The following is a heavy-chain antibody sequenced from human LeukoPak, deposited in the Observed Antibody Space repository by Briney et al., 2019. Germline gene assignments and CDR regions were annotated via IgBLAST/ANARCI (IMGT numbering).Heavy chain of an antibody. V-gene: IGHV4-34*01. D-gene: IGHD6-6*01. CDR1: GGSFSGYY. Sequence: SETLSLTCAVYGGSFSGYYWSWIRQPPGKGLEWIGEINHSGSTNYNPSLKSRVTISVDTSKNQFSLKLSSVTAADTAAYYCARGRDSSSGKKHFDYWGQGTLVTVSS. CDR2: INHSGST. J-gene: IGHJ4*02. CDR3: ARGRDSSSGKKHFDY.